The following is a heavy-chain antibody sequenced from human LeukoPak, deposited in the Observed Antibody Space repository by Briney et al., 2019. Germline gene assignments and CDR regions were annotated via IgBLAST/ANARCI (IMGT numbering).Heavy chain of an antibody. Sequence: GGSLRLSCAASGFDFNTYWMDWVRQVPGKGPVWVSRINSDGTNTIYADSVKGRFTISRDNAKNTLSLQMTSLRAEDTAVYYCVRAGYRDDYNLWGQGTLVTVSS. V-gene: IGHV3-74*01. J-gene: IGHJ4*02. CDR1: GFDFNTYW. D-gene: IGHD5-24*01. CDR2: INSDGTNT. CDR3: VRAGYRDDYNL.